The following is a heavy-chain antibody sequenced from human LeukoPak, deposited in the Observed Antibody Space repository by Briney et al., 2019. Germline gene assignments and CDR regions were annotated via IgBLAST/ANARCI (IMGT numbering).Heavy chain of an antibody. D-gene: IGHD6-13*01. CDR3: ARGPSSNWSGLDF. Sequence: GGSLRLSCAVSGFSFSGHWMHWARQLPGKGLVWVSRISPTGSTTSYADSVKGRFTVSRDNAKNTLYLQVNNLRAEDTAVYYCARGPSSNWSGLDFWGQGTLLTVSS. V-gene: IGHV3-74*01. CDR1: GFSFSGHW. CDR2: ISPTGSTT. J-gene: IGHJ4*02.